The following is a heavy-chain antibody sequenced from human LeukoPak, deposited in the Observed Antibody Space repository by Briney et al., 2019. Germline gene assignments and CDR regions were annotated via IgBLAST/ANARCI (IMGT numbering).Heavy chain of an antibody. D-gene: IGHD1-26*01. CDR1: GFTFSSYS. CDR2: ISSSSSYI. CDR3: ARGRWELLRSYWYFDL. V-gene: IGHV3-21*01. Sequence: GGSLRLSCAASGFTFSSYSMNWVRQAPGKGLEWVSSISSSSSYIYYADSVKGRFTISRDNAKNSLYLQMNSLRAEDTAVYYCARGRWELLRSYWYFDLWGRGTLVTVSS. J-gene: IGHJ2*01.